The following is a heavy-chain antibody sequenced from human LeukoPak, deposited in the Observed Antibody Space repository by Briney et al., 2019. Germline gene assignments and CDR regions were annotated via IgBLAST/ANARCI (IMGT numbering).Heavy chain of an antibody. CDR2: ISAYNGNT. Sequence: EASVKVSCKASGYTFTSYGISWVRQAPGQGLEWMGWISAYNGNTNYAQKLQGRVTMTTDTSTSTAYMELRSLRSDDTAVYYCAMDLRGGAAGLEGADFWGRGTQVTVSS. D-gene: IGHD6-13*01. V-gene: IGHV1-18*01. CDR3: AMDLRGGAAGLEGADF. J-gene: IGHJ4*01. CDR1: GYTFTSYG.